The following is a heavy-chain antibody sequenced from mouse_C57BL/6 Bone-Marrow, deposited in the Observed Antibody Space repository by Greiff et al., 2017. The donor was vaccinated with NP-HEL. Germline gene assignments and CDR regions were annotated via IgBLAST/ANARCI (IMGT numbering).Heavy chain of an antibody. CDR1: GFNIKDDY. CDR3: TAFITTVVDWCFDV. CDR2: IDPENGDT. D-gene: IGHD1-1*01. Sequence: VQLQQSGAELVRPGASVKLSCTASGFNIKDDYMHWVKQRPEQGLEWIGWIDPENGDTEYASKFQGKATITADTSSNTAYLQLSSLTSEDTAVYYCTAFITTVVDWCFDVWGTGTTVTVSS. V-gene: IGHV14-4*01. J-gene: IGHJ1*03.